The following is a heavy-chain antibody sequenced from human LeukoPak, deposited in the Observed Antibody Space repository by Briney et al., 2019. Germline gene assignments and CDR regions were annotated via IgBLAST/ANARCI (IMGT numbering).Heavy chain of an antibody. V-gene: IGHV3-48*02. CDR3: ARDFADSDGFDF. CDR1: GFTFSTYS. Sequence: GGSLRLSCAASGFTFSTYSMNWVRQAPGKGLEWVSYIGSSISTKYYADSVKGRFTISRDNAQSSLYLQMNSLRDEDTAVYYCARDFADSDGFDFWGLGTMVTVSS. CDR2: IGSSISTK. J-gene: IGHJ3*01.